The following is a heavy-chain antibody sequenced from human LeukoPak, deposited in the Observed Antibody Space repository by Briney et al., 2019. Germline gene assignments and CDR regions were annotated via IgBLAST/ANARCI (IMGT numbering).Heavy chain of an antibody. Sequence: GSLRLSCAASGFTFSNYGMHWVRQAPGKGLEWVSFIRYDESDKYYADSVKGRFTISRDNSKNTLYLQMNSLRVEDTAVYYCAKDRGYTYDYQSVPWGQGTLVAVSS. CDR2: IRYDESDK. D-gene: IGHD5-18*01. CDR1: GFTFSNYG. J-gene: IGHJ4*02. CDR3: AKDRGYTYDYQSVP. V-gene: IGHV3-30*02.